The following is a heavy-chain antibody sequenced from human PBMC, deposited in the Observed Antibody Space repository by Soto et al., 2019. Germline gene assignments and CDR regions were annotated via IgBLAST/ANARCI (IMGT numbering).Heavy chain of an antibody. CDR2: INHSGST. J-gene: IGHJ4*02. CDR3: ARGRVVVTAGFDY. Sequence: SETLSLTCAVYGGSFSGYYWSWIRQPPGKGLEWIGEINHSGSTNYNPSLKSRVTISVDTSKNQFSLKLSSVTAADTAVYYCARGRVVVTAGFDYWGQGTLVTVSS. CDR1: GGSFSGYY. D-gene: IGHD2-21*02. V-gene: IGHV4-34*01.